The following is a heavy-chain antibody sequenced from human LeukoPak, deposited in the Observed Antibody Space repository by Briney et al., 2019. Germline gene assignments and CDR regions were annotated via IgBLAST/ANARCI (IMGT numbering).Heavy chain of an antibody. V-gene: IGHV4-38-2*02. J-gene: IGHJ5*02. Sequence: SETLSLTCTVSGYSISSGYYWGWIRQPPGKWLEWIGSIYHSGSTYYNPSLKSRVTISVDTSKNQFSLKLSSVTAADTAVYYCAREEDGSGSYYNHWFDPWGQGTLVTVSS. CDR2: IYHSGST. D-gene: IGHD3-10*01. CDR3: AREEDGSGSYYNHWFDP. CDR1: GYSISSGYY.